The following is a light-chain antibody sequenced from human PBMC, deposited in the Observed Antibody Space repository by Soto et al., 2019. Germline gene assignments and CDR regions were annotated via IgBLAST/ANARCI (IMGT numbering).Light chain of an antibody. CDR3: QQLNSYPLT. V-gene: IGKV1-9*01. J-gene: IGKJ4*01. CDR2: LAS. CDR1: QVISSY. Sequence: DIQLTQSPSFLSASVGDRVTITCRACQVISSYLAWYQQKPGKAPKLLIYLASTLQSGVPSRFSGSGSGTEFTLTISSLQPEDFATFYCQQLNSYPLTFGGGTKVEIK.